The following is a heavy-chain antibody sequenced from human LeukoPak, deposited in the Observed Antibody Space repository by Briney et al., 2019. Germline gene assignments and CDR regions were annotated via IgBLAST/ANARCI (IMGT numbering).Heavy chain of an antibody. D-gene: IGHD3-3*01. Sequence: GASVKVSCKASGGTFSSYAISWVRQAPGQGLEWMGRIIPILGIANYAQKFQGRVTITADKSTSTAYMELSSLRSEDTAVYYCARGTYYDFWSGYYSPRIIDYWGQGTLVTVSS. CDR1: GGTFSSYA. CDR3: ARGTYYDFWSGYYSPRIIDY. J-gene: IGHJ4*02. CDR2: IIPILGIA. V-gene: IGHV1-69*04.